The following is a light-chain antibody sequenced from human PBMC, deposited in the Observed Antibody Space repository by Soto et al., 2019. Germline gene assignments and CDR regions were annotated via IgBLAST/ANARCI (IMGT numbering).Light chain of an antibody. CDR3: QSYDSTLSARYV. V-gene: IGLV2-14*01. CDR2: ANI. J-gene: IGLJ1*01. CDR1: SSDVGSYNY. Sequence: QSALTQPASVSGSPGQSITISCTGTSSDVGSYNYVSWYQQHPGKAPKLLISANINRPSGVPDRFSGSKSGTSASLAITGLQADDEGDYYCQSYDSTLSARYVFGTGTKVTVL.